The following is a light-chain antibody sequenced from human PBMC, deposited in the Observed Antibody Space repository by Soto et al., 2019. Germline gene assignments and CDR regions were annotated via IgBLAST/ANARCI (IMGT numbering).Light chain of an antibody. CDR1: QGISSY. CDR2: AAS. Sequence: DIQLTQSPSFLSACVGDRVAMPCPASQGISSYFAWYQQKPGKAPNLLIYAASTLQTGVPSRFSGSGSGTEFTLTISSLQPEDFATYYCQQLNSYPLTFGGGTKVDIK. CDR3: QQLNSYPLT. V-gene: IGKV1-9*01. J-gene: IGKJ4*01.